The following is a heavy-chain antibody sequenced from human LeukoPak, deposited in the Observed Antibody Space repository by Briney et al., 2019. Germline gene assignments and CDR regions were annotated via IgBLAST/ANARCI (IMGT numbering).Heavy chain of an antibody. D-gene: IGHD6-13*01. CDR2: ISSSSSYI. CDR3: ARVSSSWCYLDH. J-gene: IGHJ4*02. V-gene: IGHV3-21*01. Sequence: GGSLRLSCAASGFTFSSYSMNWVRQAPGKGLEWVSFISSSSSYIYYADSVKGRFTISRDNAKNSLSLQMNSLRAEDTAVYYCARVSSSWCYLDHWGQGTLVTVSS. CDR1: GFTFSSYS.